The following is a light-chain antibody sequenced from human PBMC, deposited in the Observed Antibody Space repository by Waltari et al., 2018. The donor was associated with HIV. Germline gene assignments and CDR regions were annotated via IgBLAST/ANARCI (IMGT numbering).Light chain of an antibody. CDR2: ATS. J-gene: IGKJ4*01. CDR3: YQHSSGLT. Sequence: ILTQSPATLSLSPGERATLSCRASQSVSRSLAWFQQKPGQAPRLLIYATSARATGIPDRFSGSGTGTDFTLTITSLEPEDVGVYHCYQHSSGLTFGGGTKVEIK. V-gene: IGKV3D-11*01. CDR1: QSVSRS.